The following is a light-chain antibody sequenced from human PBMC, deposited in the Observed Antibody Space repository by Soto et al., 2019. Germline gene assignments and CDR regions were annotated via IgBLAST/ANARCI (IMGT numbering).Light chain of an antibody. J-gene: IGKJ5*01. CDR3: QHYTLYSAP. CDR1: QDISTY. V-gene: IGKV1-5*01. CDR2: GAS. Sequence: RLTQSPSRLSASVGDTVTISSRASQDISTYLAWYQQKPGKAPTLLIFGASSLHNGVPPRFAGSGSGSEFTLTINRLQPDDFATYFCQHYTLYSAPFGQGTRV.